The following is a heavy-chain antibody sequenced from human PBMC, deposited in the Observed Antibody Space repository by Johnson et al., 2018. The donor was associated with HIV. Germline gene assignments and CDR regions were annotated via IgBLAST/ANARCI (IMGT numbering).Heavy chain of an antibody. J-gene: IGHJ3*02. CDR2: IRYDGSNK. CDR3: AGGIGAQQLVPGRPPPGDDAFDI. CDR1: GFTFSSYA. V-gene: IGHV3-33*08. Sequence: QVQLVESGGGLVQPGRSLKLSCAASGFTFSSYAMSWVRQAPGKGLEWVAFIRYDGSNKYYADSVKGRFTISRDNSKNTLYLQMGSLRAEDMAVYYCAGGIGAQQLVPGRPPPGDDAFDIWGQGTMVTVSS. D-gene: IGHD6-13*01.